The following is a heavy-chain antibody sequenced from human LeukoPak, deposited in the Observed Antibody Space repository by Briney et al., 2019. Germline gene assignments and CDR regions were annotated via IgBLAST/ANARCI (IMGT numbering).Heavy chain of an antibody. CDR2: ISYDGSNK. Sequence: GGSLRLSCAASGFTFSSYGMHWVRQAPGKGLEWVAFISYDGSNKYYADSVKGRFTISRDNSKNTLYLQMNSLRAEDTAVYYCAGGYSGYDEYGMDVWGQGTTVTVSS. CDR3: AGGYSGYDEYGMDV. J-gene: IGHJ6*02. V-gene: IGHV3-30*03. D-gene: IGHD5-12*01. CDR1: GFTFSSYG.